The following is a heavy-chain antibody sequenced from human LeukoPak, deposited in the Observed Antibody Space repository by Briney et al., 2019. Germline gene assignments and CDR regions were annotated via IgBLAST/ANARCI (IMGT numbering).Heavy chain of an antibody. J-gene: IGHJ4*02. CDR3: AKDRDGPFDY. Sequence: GGSLRLSCAASGFTFDDYAMHWVRQAPGKGLEWVSGISWNSGSIGYADSVKGRFTISRDNAKNSLYLQMNSLRAEDTALYYCAKDRDGPFDYWGQGTLVTVSS. V-gene: IGHV3-9*01. CDR2: ISWNSGSI. CDR1: GFTFDDYA.